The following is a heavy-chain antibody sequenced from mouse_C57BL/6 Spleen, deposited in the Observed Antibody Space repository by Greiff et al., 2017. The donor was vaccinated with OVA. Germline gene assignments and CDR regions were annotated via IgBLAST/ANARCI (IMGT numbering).Heavy chain of an antibody. CDR3: ARRGLRHYYAMDY. CDR2: IDPSDSET. J-gene: IGHJ4*01. CDR1: GYTFTSYW. D-gene: IGHD1-2*01. Sequence: VQLQQPGAELVRPGSSVKLSCKASGYTFTSYWMHWVKQRPIQGLEWIGNIDPSDSETHYNQKFKDKATLTVDKSSSTAYMQLSSLTSEDSAVYYCARRGLRHYYAMDYWGQGPSVTVSS. V-gene: IGHV1-52*01.